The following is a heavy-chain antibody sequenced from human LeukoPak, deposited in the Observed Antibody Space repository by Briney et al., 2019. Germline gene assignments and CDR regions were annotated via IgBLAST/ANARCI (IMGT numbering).Heavy chain of an antibody. D-gene: IGHD5-12*01. CDR3: ARDHPSGWLRLGWFDP. CDR2: ISYDGSNK. J-gene: IGHJ5*02. CDR1: GFTFSSYA. Sequence: GGSLRLSCAASGFTFSSYAMHWVRQAPGKGLEWVAVISYDGSNKYYADSVKGRFTISRDNSKNTLYLQMNSLRAEDTAVYYCARDHPSGWLRLGWFDPWGQGTLVTVSS. V-gene: IGHV3-30*04.